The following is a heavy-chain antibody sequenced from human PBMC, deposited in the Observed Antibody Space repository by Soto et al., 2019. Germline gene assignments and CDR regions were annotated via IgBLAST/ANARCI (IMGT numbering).Heavy chain of an antibody. CDR2: IHYRGRT. D-gene: IGHD2-2*01. J-gene: IGHJ3*02. CDR3: ARPLYAHWAFGI. Sequence: QVQLQESGPGLVKPSDILSLTCNVSGGSIRSGGYYWGWIRQAPGKGLEWIGYIHYRGRTSYNPSLGSRATLSVDTSRNQFFLSVTSVTAADTAVYYCARPLYAHWAFGIWGQGKLVTVSS. CDR1: GGSIRSGGYY. V-gene: IGHV4-30-4*01.